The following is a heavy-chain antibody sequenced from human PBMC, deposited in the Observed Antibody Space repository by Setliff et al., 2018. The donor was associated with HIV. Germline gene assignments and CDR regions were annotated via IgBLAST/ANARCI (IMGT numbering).Heavy chain of an antibody. CDR3: ARDTVPIVGPEYYFDY. D-gene: IGHD1-26*01. J-gene: IGHJ4*02. CDR2: INAGNGNT. Sequence: AASVKVSCKASGYTFTSYAMRWVRQAPGQRLEWMGWINAGNGNTKYSQKFQGRVTITRDTSASTAYMELSSLRSEDTAVYYCARDTVPIVGPEYYFDYWGQGTLVTVSS. V-gene: IGHV1-3*01. CDR1: GYTFTSYA.